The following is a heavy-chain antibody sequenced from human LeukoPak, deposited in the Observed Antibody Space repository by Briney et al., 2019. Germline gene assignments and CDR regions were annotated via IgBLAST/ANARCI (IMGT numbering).Heavy chain of an antibody. J-gene: IGHJ5*02. V-gene: IGHV4-61*02. CDR1: GGSISSGSYY. Sequence: SETLSLTCTVSGGSISSGSYYWSWIRQPAGKGLEWIGRIYTSGSTNYNPSLKSRVTISVDTSKNQFSLKLSSVTAADTAVYYCARDNMPRGWFDPWGQGTLVTVSS. CDR3: ARDNMPRGWFDP. CDR2: IYTSGST. D-gene: IGHD2-2*01.